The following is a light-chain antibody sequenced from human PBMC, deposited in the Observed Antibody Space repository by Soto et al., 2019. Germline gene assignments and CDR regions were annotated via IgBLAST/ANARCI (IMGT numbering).Light chain of an antibody. CDR1: QSVTNNY. V-gene: IGKV3-20*01. Sequence: PGERATLSCRASQSVTNNYLAWYQQRPGLAPRLLIYGASTRTAGIPDRFTGSGSGTDFTLTISRLEPEDFALYYCQQYNNWPLTFGGGTKVDI. J-gene: IGKJ4*01. CDR3: QQYNNWPLT. CDR2: GAS.